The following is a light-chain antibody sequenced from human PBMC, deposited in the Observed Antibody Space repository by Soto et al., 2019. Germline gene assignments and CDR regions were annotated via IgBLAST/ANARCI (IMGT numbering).Light chain of an antibody. J-gene: IGKJ1*01. CDR2: DAS. V-gene: IGKV3-20*01. Sequence: EVALTQSPGTLSLSPGARATLSCRASQTIANNYLTWYQQKPGQAPRVLIYDASTRATGIPDRFSGSGSGTDFTLTISRLEPEDFAVYYCQQYGNSPWTLGQGTKVDIK. CDR1: QTIANNY. CDR3: QQYGNSPWT.